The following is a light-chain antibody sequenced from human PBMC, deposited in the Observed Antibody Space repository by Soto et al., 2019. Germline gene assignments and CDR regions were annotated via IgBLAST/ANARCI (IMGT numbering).Light chain of an antibody. CDR3: CSYAGGRTYV. CDR2: EGT. Sequence: SALTQPGSESGSAGQSIIISCSGSSNDVGGYNLVSSHPTHPDKAPKVIIYEGTKRPSRLSTRFSGSTSGNTASLTISGLQAEDEADYYCCSYAGGRTYVFGSGTQVTVL. CDR1: SNDVGGYNL. J-gene: IGLJ1*01. V-gene: IGLV2-23*01.